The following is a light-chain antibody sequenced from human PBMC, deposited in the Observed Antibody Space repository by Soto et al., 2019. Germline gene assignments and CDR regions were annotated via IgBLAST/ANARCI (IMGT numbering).Light chain of an antibody. V-gene: IGKV3-20*01. Sequence: EIVLTQSPATLSLSPGERATLSCRASQSVSSYLAWYQQKPGQAPRLLIYDASNRATGIPARFSGSGSGTDFTLTISRLEPEDFAVYYCQQYGSSTRTFGQGTRLEI. J-gene: IGKJ5*01. CDR3: QQYGSSTRT. CDR2: DAS. CDR1: QSVSSY.